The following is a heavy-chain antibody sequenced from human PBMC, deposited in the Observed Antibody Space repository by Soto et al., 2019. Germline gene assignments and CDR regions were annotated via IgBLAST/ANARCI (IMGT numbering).Heavy chain of an antibody. V-gene: IGHV2-70*04. J-gene: IGHJ4*02. CDR3: ARIAYYYDSSGYPQDYFDY. D-gene: IGHD3-22*01. Sequence: TLVNPTQTLTLTCTFSGFSLSTSGMRVSWIRQPPGKALEWLARIDWDDDKFYSTSLKTRLTISKDTSKNQVVLTMTNMDPVDTATYYCARIAYYYDSSGYPQDYFDYWGQGTLVTVSS. CDR2: IDWDDDK. CDR1: GFSLSTSGMR.